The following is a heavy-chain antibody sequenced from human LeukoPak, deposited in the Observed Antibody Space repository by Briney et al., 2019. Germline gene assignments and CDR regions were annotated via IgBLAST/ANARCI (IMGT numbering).Heavy chain of an antibody. V-gene: IGHV4-59*08. D-gene: IGHD3-16*01. CDR2: IYYGGST. CDR1: GGSISSYY. Sequence: SETLSLTCTVSGGSISSYYWSWIRQPPGKGLEWIGYIYYGGSTNYNPSLKSRVTISVDTSKNQFSLKLSSVTAADTAVYYWARIGDRDDTYFDYWGQGTLVTASS. J-gene: IGHJ4*02. CDR3: ARIGDRDDTYFDY.